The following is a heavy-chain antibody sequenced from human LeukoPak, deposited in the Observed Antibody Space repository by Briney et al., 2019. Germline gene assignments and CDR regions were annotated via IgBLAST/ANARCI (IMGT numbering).Heavy chain of an antibody. V-gene: IGHV3-15*01. J-gene: IGHJ4*02. CDR3: TTTLVLGYCSGGSCYSDY. CDR2: IKSKTDGGTT. CDR1: GFTFSNAW. Sequence: PGGSLRLSCAASGFTFSNAWMSWVRQAPGKGLEWVGRIKSKTDGGTTDYAAPVKGRFTISRDDSKNTLYLQMNSLKTEDTAVYYCTTTLVLGYCSGGSCYSDYWGQGTLVTVSS. D-gene: IGHD2-15*01.